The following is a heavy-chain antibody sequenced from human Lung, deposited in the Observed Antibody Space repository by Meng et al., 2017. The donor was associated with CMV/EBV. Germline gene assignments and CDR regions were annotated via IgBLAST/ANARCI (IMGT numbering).Heavy chain of an antibody. D-gene: IGHD3-22*01. CDR2: TYYKSKWNH. Sequence: SDTLSLXCAISGDSVSSNSATWNWIRQSPSRGLEWLGRTYYKSKWNHDYAVSVKSRISFNPDTSKNQFSLQLSSVTPEDTAVYYCARVFGDITGYVVDDWXQGTLVTVSS. J-gene: IGHJ4*02. CDR1: GDSVSSNSAT. CDR3: ARVFGDITGYVVDD. V-gene: IGHV6-1*01.